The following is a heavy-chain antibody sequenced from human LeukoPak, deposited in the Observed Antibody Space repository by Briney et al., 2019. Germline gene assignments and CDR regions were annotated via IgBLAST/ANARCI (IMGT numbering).Heavy chain of an antibody. J-gene: IGHJ4*02. CDR3: ARDLSVARGSVWVL. CDR1: GDTFSSYA. V-gene: IGHV1-69*05. Sequence: SVKVSCKEPGDTFSSYAISWVRQAPGQGLEWMGRIIPIFGTANYAQKFQGRVTITTDESTSTAYMELSSLRSEDTAVYYCARDLSVARGSVWVLWGQGTLVTVSS. CDR2: IIPIFGTA. D-gene: IGHD3-10*01.